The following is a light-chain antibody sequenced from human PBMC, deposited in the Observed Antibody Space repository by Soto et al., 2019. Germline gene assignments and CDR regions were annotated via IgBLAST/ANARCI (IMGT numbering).Light chain of an antibody. CDR1: QGISSY. Sequence: DIQMTQSPSTLPASVGDRVTVTCRASQGISSYLVWYQQKPGKAPKLLIHATSTLQSGVPSRFSGSGSGTEFTLTISSLQPEDFATYYCQQLSNYPITFGQGTRLEI. J-gene: IGKJ5*01. CDR2: ATS. CDR3: QQLSNYPIT. V-gene: IGKV1-9*01.